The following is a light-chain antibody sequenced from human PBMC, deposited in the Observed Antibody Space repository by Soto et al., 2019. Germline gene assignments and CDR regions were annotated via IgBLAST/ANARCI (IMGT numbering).Light chain of an antibody. V-gene: IGKV2-28*01. Sequence: IVLTQSPGTLSLSPGEGATLSCRASQSLLHSNGYNYLEWYLQKPGQSPQLLIHVDSDRASGVPDRFSGSGSGTDFTLKISRVEAEDVGVYYCMQSLQTPWTFGQGTKVEIK. CDR1: QSLLHSNGYNY. CDR2: VDS. CDR3: MQSLQTPWT. J-gene: IGKJ1*01.